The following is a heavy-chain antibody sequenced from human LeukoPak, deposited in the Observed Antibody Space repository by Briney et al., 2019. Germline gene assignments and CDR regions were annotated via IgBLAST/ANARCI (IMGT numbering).Heavy chain of an antibody. CDR2: IGASGGST. D-gene: IGHD3-9*01. V-gene: IGHV3-23*01. J-gene: IGHJ4*02. CDR3: AKAEGYDILTGLDY. Sequence: GGSLRLSCAASGFTFSNAWMSWVRQAPGKGLEWVSGIGASGGSTYYADSVEGRFTISRDNSKNTLYLQMNSLRTEDTAVYYCAKAEGYDILTGLDYWGQGTLVTVSS. CDR1: GFTFSNAW.